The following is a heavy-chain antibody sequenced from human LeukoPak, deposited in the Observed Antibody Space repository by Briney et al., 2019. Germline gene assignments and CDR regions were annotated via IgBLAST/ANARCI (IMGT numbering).Heavy chain of an antibody. CDR2: IYYSGST. D-gene: IGHD5-24*01. V-gene: IGHV4-39*01. J-gene: IGHJ4*02. Sequence: PTETLSLTCTVSGGSISSSSYYWGWIRQPPGKGLEWIGSIYYSGSTYYNPSLKSRVTISVDTSKNQFSLKLSSVTAADTAVYYSARQSRDGYNYDYWGQGTLVTVSS. CDR3: ARQSRDGYNYDY. CDR1: GGSISSSSYY.